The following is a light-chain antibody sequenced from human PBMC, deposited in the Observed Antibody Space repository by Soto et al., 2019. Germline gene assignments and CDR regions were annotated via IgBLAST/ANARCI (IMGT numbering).Light chain of an antibody. J-gene: IGLJ3*02. V-gene: IGLV2-8*01. CDR3: SSYAGGNNWV. Sequence: QSALTQPPSASGSPGQSLTISCTGTSSDVGAHNYVSWYQQNPGKAPKLMLYDVNKRPSGVPDRFSGSKSGNTASLTVSGLQAEDEADYCCSSYAGGNNWVFGGGTKVTVL. CDR1: SSDVGAHNY. CDR2: DVN.